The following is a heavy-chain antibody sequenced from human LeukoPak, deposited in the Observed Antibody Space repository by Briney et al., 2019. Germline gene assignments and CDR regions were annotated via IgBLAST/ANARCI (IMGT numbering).Heavy chain of an antibody. CDR3: AKRGVVIRVFLVGFHKEAYYFDS. D-gene: IGHD3-10*01. CDR1: GITLSNYG. J-gene: IGHJ4*02. Sequence: GGSLRLSCAVSGITLSNYGMSWVRQAPGKGLEWVAGISDSGGRTNYADSVKGWFTISRDNPKNTLYLQMNSLRAEDTAVYFCAKRGVVIRVFLVGFHKEAYYFDSWGQGALVTVSS. V-gene: IGHV3-23*01. CDR2: ISDSGGRT.